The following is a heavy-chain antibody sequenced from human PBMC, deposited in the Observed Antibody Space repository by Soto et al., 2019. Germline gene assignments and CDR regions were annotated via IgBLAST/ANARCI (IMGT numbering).Heavy chain of an antibody. J-gene: IGHJ6*02. D-gene: IGHD6-13*01. CDR1: GFSFSTAG. Sequence: PGGSLSLSCTASGFSFSTAGLNLLREAPGKGREWVGLIKSKTDGGATDYAAPVKGRFTISRAASKNTLYLQMNSLKTENTAVYYCTTEGIASAGTSDIGVVTESRGYYYGMDVWGQGTTVTVSS. CDR2: IKSKTDGGAT. CDR3: TTEGIASAGTSDIGVVTESRGYYYGMDV. V-gene: IGHV3-15*07.